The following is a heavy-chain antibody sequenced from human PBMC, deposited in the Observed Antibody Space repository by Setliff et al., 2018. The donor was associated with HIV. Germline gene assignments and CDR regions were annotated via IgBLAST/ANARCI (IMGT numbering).Heavy chain of an antibody. CDR3: ARDLNWGFDY. V-gene: IGHV3-48*01. Sequence: GGSLRLSCGASGFSFSSYSMNWVRQAPGKGLEWVSYISPSSTIIYYPDSVKGRFTTSRDNAKNSLYLQMNSLRVEDTALYYCARDLNWGFDYWGQGTLVTVSS. CDR2: ISPSSTII. J-gene: IGHJ4*02. D-gene: IGHD7-27*01. CDR1: GFSFSSYS.